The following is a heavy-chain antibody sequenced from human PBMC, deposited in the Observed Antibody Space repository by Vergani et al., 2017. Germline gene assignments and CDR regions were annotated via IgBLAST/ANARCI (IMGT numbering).Heavy chain of an antibody. J-gene: IGHJ5*02. CDR2: IYYSGST. CDR3: ARATYYYDSSGYYPPKGFDP. D-gene: IGHD3-22*01. CDR1: GGSISSYY. Sequence: QVQLQESGPGLVKPSETLSLTCTVSGGSISSYYWSWIRQPPGKGLEWIGYIYYSGSTNYNPSLKSRVTISVDRSKNQFSLKLSSVTAADTAVYYCARATYYYDSSGYYPPKGFDPWGQGTLVTVSS. V-gene: IGHV4-59*12.